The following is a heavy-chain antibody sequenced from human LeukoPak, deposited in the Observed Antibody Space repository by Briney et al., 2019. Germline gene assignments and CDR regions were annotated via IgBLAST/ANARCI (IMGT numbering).Heavy chain of an antibody. CDR3: ARGGVGIVVVPAAPFDY. D-gene: IGHD2-2*01. V-gene: IGHV1-2*02. CDR1: GYTFTSYY. CDR2: INPNSGGT. J-gene: IGHJ4*02. Sequence: ASVKVSCKASGYTFTSYYMHWVRQAPGQGLEWMGWINPNSGGTNYAQKFQGRVTMTRDTSISTAYMELSRLRSEDTAVYYCARGGVGIVVVPAAPFDYWGQGTLVTVSS.